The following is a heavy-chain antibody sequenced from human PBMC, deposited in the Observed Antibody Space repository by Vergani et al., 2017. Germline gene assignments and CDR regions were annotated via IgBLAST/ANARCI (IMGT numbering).Heavy chain of an antibody. CDR2: IDPSDSYT. V-gene: IGHV5-10-1*01. CDR3: ARQVAVAGKWWGPYYYYGMDV. D-gene: IGHD6-19*01. J-gene: IGHJ6*02. Sequence: EVQLVQSGAEVKKPGESLKISCQISGYSFTSYWISWVRQMPGKGLEWMGRIDPSDSYTNYSPSFQGHVTISADKSISTAYLQWSSLKASDTAMYYCARQVAVAGKWWGPYYYYGMDVWGQXP. CDR1: GYSFTSYW.